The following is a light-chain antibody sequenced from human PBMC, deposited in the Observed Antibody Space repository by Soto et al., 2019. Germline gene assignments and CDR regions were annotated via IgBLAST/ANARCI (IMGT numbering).Light chain of an antibody. V-gene: IGKV2-28*01. J-gene: IGKJ1*01. CDR1: QSLLHSNGYNY. CDR3: MQPLQSWT. CDR2: LGS. Sequence: DIVMTQSPLSLPVTPGEPASISCRSSQSLLHSNGYNYLDWYLQKPGQSPQLRIYLGSNRASGVHDRFSGSGSGTDFTLKISRVEAEEVGVDYCMQPLQSWTFGQGTKVDI.